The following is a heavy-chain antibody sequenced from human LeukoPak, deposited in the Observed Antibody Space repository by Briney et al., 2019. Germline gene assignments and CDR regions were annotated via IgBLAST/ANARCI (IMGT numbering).Heavy chain of an antibody. CDR2: INPNSGGT. CDR3: ARADEVLLWFGDLDY. Sequence: ASVKVSCKASGYTSTGYYMHWVRQAPGQGLEWMGRINPNSGGTNYAQKFQGRVTMTRDTSISTAYMELSRLRSDDTAVYYCARADEVLLWFGDLDYWGQGTLVTVSS. V-gene: IGHV1-2*06. CDR1: GYTSTGYY. J-gene: IGHJ4*02. D-gene: IGHD3-10*01.